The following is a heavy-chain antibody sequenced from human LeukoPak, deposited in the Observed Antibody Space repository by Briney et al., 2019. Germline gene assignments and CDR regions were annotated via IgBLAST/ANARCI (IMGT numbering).Heavy chain of an antibody. CDR2: INPNSGGT. J-gene: IGHJ5*02. D-gene: IGHD6-13*01. V-gene: IGHV1-2*04. CDR1: GYTFTGYY. CDR3: AREYSSSWYGWFDP. Sequence: GSVTVSCKASGYTFTGYYMHWVGQAPGQGVEWMGWINPNSGGTNYAQRFQGWVTMTRHTSISTAYMELSRLRSDDTAVYYCAREYSSSWYGWFDPWGQGTLVTVSS.